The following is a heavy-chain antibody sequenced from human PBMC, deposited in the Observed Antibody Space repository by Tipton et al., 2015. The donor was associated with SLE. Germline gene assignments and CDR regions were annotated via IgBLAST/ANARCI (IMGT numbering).Heavy chain of an antibody. CDR3: ARDRYDSSGQGYFDY. J-gene: IGHJ4*02. V-gene: IGHV3-23*01. Sequence: GSLRLSCAASGFTFSSYAMSWVRQAPGKGLEWVSAISGSGGNTYYADSVKGRFTISRHNSKNTLYLQMNSLRAEDTAVYYCARDRYDSSGQGYFDYWGQGTLVTVSS. CDR1: GFTFSSYA. D-gene: IGHD3-22*01. CDR2: ISGSGGNT.